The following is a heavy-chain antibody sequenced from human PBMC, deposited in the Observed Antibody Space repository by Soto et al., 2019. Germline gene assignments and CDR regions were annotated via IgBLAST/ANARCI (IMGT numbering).Heavy chain of an antibody. J-gene: IGHJ6*02. CDR3: ARDPCSSTSCNMRYYYGMDV. V-gene: IGHV3-48*02. CDR2: ISSSSSTI. Sequence: GGSLRLSCAASGFTFSSYSMNWVRQAPGKGLEWVSYISSSSSTIYYADSVKGRFTISRDNAKNSLYLQMNSLTDEDTAVYFCARDPCSSTSCNMRYYYGMDVWGQGTTVTVSS. D-gene: IGHD2-2*02. CDR1: GFTFSSYS.